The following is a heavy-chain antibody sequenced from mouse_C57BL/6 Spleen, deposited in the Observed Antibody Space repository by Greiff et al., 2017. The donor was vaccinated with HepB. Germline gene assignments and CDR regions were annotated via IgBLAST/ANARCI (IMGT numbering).Heavy chain of an antibody. CDR3: AREEGKIYDGYYGAY. J-gene: IGHJ3*01. CDR1: GFTFSSYA. D-gene: IGHD2-3*01. Sequence: EVQGVESGGGLVKPGGSLKLSCAASGFTFSSYAMSWVRQTPEKRLEWVATISDGGSYTYYPDNVKGRFTISRDNAKNNLYLQMSHLKSEDTAMYYCAREEGKIYDGYYGAYWGQGTLVTVSA. V-gene: IGHV5-4*01. CDR2: ISDGGSYT.